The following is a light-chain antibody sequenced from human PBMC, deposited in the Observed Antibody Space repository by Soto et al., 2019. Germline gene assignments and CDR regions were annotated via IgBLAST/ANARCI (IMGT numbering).Light chain of an antibody. CDR2: AAS. Sequence: ETVLTQSPGTLSLSPGERATLSCRASQSVSTLYLAWYQQKPGQAPRLLIYAASTRATGIPDRFSGSGSGTDFPLTISRLEPEDFAVYYCQQYGSFPYTFGQGTKLDIK. J-gene: IGKJ2*01. V-gene: IGKV3-20*01. CDR3: QQYGSFPYT. CDR1: QSVSTLY.